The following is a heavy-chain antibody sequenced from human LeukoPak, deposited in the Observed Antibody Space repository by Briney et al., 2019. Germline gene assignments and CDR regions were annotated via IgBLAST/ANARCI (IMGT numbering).Heavy chain of an antibody. CDR1: GGTFSSYA. CDR2: IIPILGIA. CDR3: ARAGDYDAY. J-gene: IGHJ4*02. V-gene: IGHV1-69*04. D-gene: IGHD4-17*01. Sequence: ASVKVSCKASGGTFSSYAISWVRQAPGQGLEWMGRIIPILGIANYAHKFQGRVTITADKSTSTAYMELSSLRSEDTAVYYCARAGDYDAYWGQGTLVTVSS.